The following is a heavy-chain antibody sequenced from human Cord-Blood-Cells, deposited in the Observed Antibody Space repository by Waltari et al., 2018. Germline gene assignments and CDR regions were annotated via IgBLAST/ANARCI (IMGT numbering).Heavy chain of an antibody. V-gene: IGHV4-4*02. CDR3: ARGAAGCGGDCYSDYYYYYGMDV. CDR1: GGSISSSNW. J-gene: IGHJ6*02. D-gene: IGHD2-21*01. CDR2: IYHSGST. Sequence: QVQLQESGPGLVKPSGTLSLTCAVSGGSISSSNWWSWVRQPPGKGLEWIGEIYHSGSTNYNPSLNSRVTISVDKSKNQFSLKLSSVTAADTAVYYCARGAAGCGGDCYSDYYYYYGMDVWGQGTTVTVSS.